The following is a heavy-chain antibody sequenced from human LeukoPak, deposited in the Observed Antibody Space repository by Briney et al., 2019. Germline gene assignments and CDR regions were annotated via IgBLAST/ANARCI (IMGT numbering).Heavy chain of an antibody. Sequence: GGSLRPSCAASGFTFSNYWMSWVRQAPGKGLEWVANIKQDGSEKYYVDSVKGRFTISRDNAKNSLYLQMNSPRAEDTAVYYCARGYCSSSSCYSAIFDYWGQGTLVTVSS. CDR2: IKQDGSEK. J-gene: IGHJ4*02. V-gene: IGHV3-7*01. D-gene: IGHD2-2*02. CDR1: GFTFSNYW. CDR3: ARGYCSSSSCYSAIFDY.